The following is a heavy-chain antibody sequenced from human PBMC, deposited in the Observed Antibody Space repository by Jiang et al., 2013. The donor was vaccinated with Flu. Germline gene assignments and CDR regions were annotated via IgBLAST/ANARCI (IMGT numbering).Heavy chain of an antibody. V-gene: IGHV4-59*08. CDR1: GASIGSDS. J-gene: IGHJ4*02. CDR3: ARHYYYGSGSYPFDY. Sequence: GSGLVKPSETLSLSCTVSGASIGSDSWSWIRQPPGKGLEWIANIYYTGSTNYNPSLKSRVTMSVDTSKNQFSLNLSSVTAADTAVYYCARHYYYGSGSYPFDYWGQGTLVTVSS. CDR2: IYYTGST. D-gene: IGHD3-10*01.